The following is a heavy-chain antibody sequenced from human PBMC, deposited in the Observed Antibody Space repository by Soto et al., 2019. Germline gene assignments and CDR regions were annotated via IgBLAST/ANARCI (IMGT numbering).Heavy chain of an antibody. Sequence: SETLSLTCAVYGGSFSGYYWSWIRQPPGKGLEWIGEINHSGSTNYNPSLKSRVTISVDTSKNQFSLKLSSVTAADTAVYYCARGRGVRGVIVDYWGQGTLVTVSS. J-gene: IGHJ4*02. CDR3: ARGRGVRGVIVDY. D-gene: IGHD3-10*01. CDR1: GGSFSGYY. V-gene: IGHV4-34*01. CDR2: INHSGST.